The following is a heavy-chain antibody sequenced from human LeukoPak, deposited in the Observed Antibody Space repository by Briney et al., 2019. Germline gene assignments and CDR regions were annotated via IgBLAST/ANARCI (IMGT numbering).Heavy chain of an antibody. CDR3: ARGGSSFDY. J-gene: IGHJ4*02. Sequence: GGSLRLPCAASGFTFSSYAMSWVRQAPGEGLEWVSAISGVGGSTYYADSVKGRFTISRDNSENTLYLQMNSLRAEDTAVYYCARGGSSFDYWGQGTLVTVSS. CDR1: GFTFSSYA. CDR2: ISGVGGST. D-gene: IGHD6-6*01. V-gene: IGHV3-23*01.